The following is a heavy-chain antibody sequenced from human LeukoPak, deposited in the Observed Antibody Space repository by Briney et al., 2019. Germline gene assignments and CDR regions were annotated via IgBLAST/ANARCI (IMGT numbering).Heavy chain of an antibody. D-gene: IGHD4-17*01. J-gene: IGHJ4*02. CDR1: GFTFSSYW. V-gene: IGHV3-7*01. CDR3: ARDYGDNY. Sequence: GGSLRLSCAASGFTFSSYWVSWVRQAPGKGLEWVANIKQDGSEKYYVDSVKGRFTIPRDNAKNSLYLQMNSLRAEDTAVYYCARDYGDNYWGQGTLVTVSS. CDR2: IKQDGSEK.